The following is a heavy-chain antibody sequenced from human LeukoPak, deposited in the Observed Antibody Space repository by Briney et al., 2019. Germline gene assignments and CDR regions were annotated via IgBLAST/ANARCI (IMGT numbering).Heavy chain of an antibody. D-gene: IGHD4/OR15-4a*01. Sequence: PSETLSLTCTVPGGSISSYYWSWIRQPPGKGLEWIGYIYYSGSTNYNPSLKSRVTISVDTSKNQFSLKLSSVTAADTAVYYCARIRRPRHQAFGVWWLDYWGQGTLVTVSS. CDR2: IYYSGST. CDR3: ARIRRPRHQAFGVWWLDY. J-gene: IGHJ4*02. CDR1: GGSISSYY. V-gene: IGHV4-59*01.